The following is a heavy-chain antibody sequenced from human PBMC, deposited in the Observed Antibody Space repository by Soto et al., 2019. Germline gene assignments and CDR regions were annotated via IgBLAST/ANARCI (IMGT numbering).Heavy chain of an antibody. Sequence: AGGSLRLSFAGSGFTPTTTPLSWVRQPPGKGLEWVTTISGTASRTYYVDSVKGRFFNSRDNSKNTVTLQMNNLTLDDTDVYYCATSFRYFDNWGQGTRVAVSS. CDR2: ISGTASRT. CDR1: GFTPTTTP. J-gene: IGHJ4*02. V-gene: IGHV3-23*01. CDR3: ATSFRYFDN. D-gene: IGHD3-9*01.